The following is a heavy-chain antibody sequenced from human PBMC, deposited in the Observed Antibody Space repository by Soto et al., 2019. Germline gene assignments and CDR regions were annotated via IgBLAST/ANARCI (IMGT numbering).Heavy chain of an antibody. Sequence: KPSETLSLTCSVSPGYLERSDYFWNRIRQPPGKGLEWIGNISYTGDSNPNPALKSRVILSFDTFNNQFSLTLTSVTAADTAMYYCASSTFFSYSRRYPFKTLDSWSEAILVTVPS. CDR1: PGYLERSDYF. J-gene: IGHJ5*01. D-gene: IGHD3-16*02. CDR3: ASSTFFSYSRRYPFKTLDS. V-gene: IGHV4-61*08. CDR2: ISYTGDS.